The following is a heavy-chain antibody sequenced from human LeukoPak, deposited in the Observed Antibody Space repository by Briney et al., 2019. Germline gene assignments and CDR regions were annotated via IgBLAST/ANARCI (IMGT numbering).Heavy chain of an antibody. V-gene: IGHV3-30-3*01. Sequence: GGSLRLSCAGSGFTFSSYTIHWVRQAPGQGLEWVAVVSYDGSIKYYADSVKGRFTISRDNSKNTLYLQMNSLRGEDTAVYYCARDGYCSSTSCLDYWGQGTLVTVSS. CDR1: GFTFSSYT. D-gene: IGHD2-2*03. J-gene: IGHJ4*02. CDR3: ARDGYCSSTSCLDY. CDR2: VSYDGSIK.